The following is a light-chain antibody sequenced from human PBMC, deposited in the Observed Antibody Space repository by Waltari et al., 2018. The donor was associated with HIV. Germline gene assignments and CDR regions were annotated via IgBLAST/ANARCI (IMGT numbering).Light chain of an antibody. V-gene: IGLV2-8*01. Sequence: QSVLTQPPSASGSPGQSVTLSCTGTSSDVGGYNYVSWHQQHPGKAPQLMIYDVIKRPPGVPDRFSGSKSGNTASLTVSGLQPEDEADYYCSSHAGSKVVFGGGTRLTVL. CDR2: DVI. CDR3: SSHAGSKVV. CDR1: SSDVGGYNY. J-gene: IGLJ2*01.